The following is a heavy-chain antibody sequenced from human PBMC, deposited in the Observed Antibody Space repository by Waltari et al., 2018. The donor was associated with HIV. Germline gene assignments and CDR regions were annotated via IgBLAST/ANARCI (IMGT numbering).Heavy chain of an antibody. CDR1: GHHFTTYN. V-gene: IGHV1-18*01. CDR2: ISASNGNT. CDR3: ARGLVYYYDSSGHYRPTGHHALEI. D-gene: IGHD3-22*01. J-gene: IGHJ3*02. Sequence: QVQLVQSGPGVKKPGASVKVHCRASGHHFTTYNIHWVRQATGHGLEWMGWISASNGNTKYAQNLQGRVTMTTDTSTSTAYMELRSLRSNDTAVYYCARGLVYYYDSSGHYRPTGHHALEIWGQGTMVTVSS.